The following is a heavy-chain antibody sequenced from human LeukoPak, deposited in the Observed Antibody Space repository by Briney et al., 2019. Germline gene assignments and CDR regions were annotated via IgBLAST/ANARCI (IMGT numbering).Heavy chain of an antibody. CDR2: INNIADST. CDR1: GFAFGRYG. Sequence: GGSLRLSCAASGFAFGRYGMSWVRQVPGKGLEWICGINNIADSTVYADSVKGRFIISRDNPTNSLYLHMSSLRAEDSAFYFCASFSDDYGGHWGQGILVTVSS. J-gene: IGHJ4*02. CDR3: ASFSDDYGGH. D-gene: IGHD4-17*01. V-gene: IGHV3-20*04.